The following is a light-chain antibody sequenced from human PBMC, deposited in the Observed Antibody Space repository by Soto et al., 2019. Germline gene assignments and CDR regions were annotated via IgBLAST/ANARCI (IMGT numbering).Light chain of an antibody. CDR1: QGISNS. V-gene: IGKV1-27*01. Sequence: DIQMTPSPSSLSASVGDRVTITCRASQGISNSLAWYQQKPGKVPRLLIYAASILQLGVPSRFSGSGSGTDFTLTISSLQPEDVATYYCQKYNNVPATFGLGTRLEIK. CDR3: QKYNNVPAT. CDR2: AAS. J-gene: IGKJ5*01.